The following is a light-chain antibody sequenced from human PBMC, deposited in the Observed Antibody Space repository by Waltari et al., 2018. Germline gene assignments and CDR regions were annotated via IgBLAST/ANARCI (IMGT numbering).Light chain of an antibody. Sequence: ETVVTQSPATLSVSPGERATLSCRTSQSIGSKLAWYQQKPGQAPRLLIYGASIRATGIPASFSGSGSETEFTLTISSLQSEDFAVYYCQQYNNWPPGTFGQGTKVEI. CDR2: GAS. CDR3: QQYNNWPPGT. J-gene: IGKJ1*01. CDR1: QSIGSK. V-gene: IGKV3-15*01.